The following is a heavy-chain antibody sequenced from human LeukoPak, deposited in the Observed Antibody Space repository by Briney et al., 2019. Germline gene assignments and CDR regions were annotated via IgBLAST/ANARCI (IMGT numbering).Heavy chain of an antibody. V-gene: IGHV3-23*01. J-gene: IGHJ4*02. D-gene: IGHD3-3*01. CDR3: AKVAYYDFWSGHRTVRHIDY. CDR1: GFSFSSYA. CDR2: ISGSGGST. Sequence: GGSLRLSCAASGFSFSSYAMSWVRQAPGKGLEWVSGISGSGGSTYYTDSVKGRFTISRDNSKNTLYLQMNSLRAEDTAVYYCAKVAYYDFWSGHRTVRHIDYWGQGTLVTVSS.